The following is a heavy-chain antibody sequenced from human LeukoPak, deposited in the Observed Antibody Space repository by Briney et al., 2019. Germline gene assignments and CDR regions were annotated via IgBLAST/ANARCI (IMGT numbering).Heavy chain of an antibody. Sequence: ASVKVSCKASGDTFTGYYIHWVRHWVRQAPGQGLEWMGWINPNNGGTNYAQKFLGRVTMTRDTSISTAYMELSRLRSDDTAVYYCARAVVPAAHDYWGQGTLVTVSS. CDR1: GDTFTGYY. J-gene: IGHJ4*02. CDR3: ARAVVPAAHDY. D-gene: IGHD2-2*01. V-gene: IGHV1-2*02. CDR2: INPNNGGT.